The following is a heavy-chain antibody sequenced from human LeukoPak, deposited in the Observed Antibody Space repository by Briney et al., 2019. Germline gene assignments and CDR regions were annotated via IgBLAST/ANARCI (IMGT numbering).Heavy chain of an antibody. Sequence: ASVKVSCKASGYRFTSYGITWVRQAPGQGLEWMGWISAYNSNTNYAQKLQGRVTLTTDTSTSTAYMELRSLRSDDTAVYYCAREGYCSGGTCYSTMNWFDPWGQGTLVTVSS. CDR2: ISAYNSNT. J-gene: IGHJ5*02. V-gene: IGHV1-18*01. CDR3: AREGYCSGGTCYSTMNWFDP. D-gene: IGHD2-15*01. CDR1: GYRFTSYG.